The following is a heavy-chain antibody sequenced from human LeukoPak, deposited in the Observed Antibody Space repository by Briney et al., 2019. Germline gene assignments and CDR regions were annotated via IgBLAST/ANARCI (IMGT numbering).Heavy chain of an antibody. V-gene: IGHV4-59*08. Sequence: PSETLSLTCTVSGGSINNYYWSWIRQPPGKGLEWIGYIYYSGSTNYNPSLKSRVTISVDTSKNQFSLKLSSVTAADTAVYYCARQGTYYYDSPDWFDPWGQGTLVTVSS. CDR2: IYYSGST. D-gene: IGHD3-22*01. J-gene: IGHJ5*02. CDR3: ARQGTYYYDSPDWFDP. CDR1: GGSINNYY.